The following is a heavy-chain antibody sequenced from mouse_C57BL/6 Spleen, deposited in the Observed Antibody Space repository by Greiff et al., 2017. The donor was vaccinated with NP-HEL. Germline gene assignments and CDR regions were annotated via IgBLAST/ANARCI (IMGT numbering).Heavy chain of an antibody. Sequence: EVQLQQSGTVLARPGASVKMSCKTSGYTFTSYWMHCVKQRPGQGLEWIGAIYPGNSDTSYNQKFKGKAKLTAVTSASTAYMELSSLTNEDSAVYYCTVDSSGYVLSSYWGQGTLVTVSA. CDR1: GYTFTSYW. D-gene: IGHD3-2*02. CDR3: TVDSSGYVLSSY. CDR2: IYPGNSDT. J-gene: IGHJ3*01. V-gene: IGHV1-5*01.